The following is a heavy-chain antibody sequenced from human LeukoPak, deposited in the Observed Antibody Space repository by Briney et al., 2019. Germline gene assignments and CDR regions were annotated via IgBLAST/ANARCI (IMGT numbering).Heavy chain of an antibody. J-gene: IGHJ4*02. V-gene: IGHV4-34*01. Sequence: PSETLSLTCAVYGGSFSGYYWSWIRQPPGKGLEWFGEINHSGSTNYNPSLKSRVTISVDTSKNQFSLKLSSVTAADTAVYYCARGVASGSYYPHPAVYWGQGTLVTVSS. D-gene: IGHD1-26*01. CDR3: ARGVASGSYYPHPAVY. CDR1: GGSFSGYY. CDR2: INHSGST.